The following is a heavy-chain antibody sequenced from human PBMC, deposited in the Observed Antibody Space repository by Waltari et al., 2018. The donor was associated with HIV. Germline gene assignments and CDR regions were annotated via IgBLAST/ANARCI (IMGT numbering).Heavy chain of an antibody. CDR2: IVLGSGNT. CDR3: AADSGSPYYYDSSGYYVFDY. Sequence: QMQLVQSGPEVKKPGTSVKVSCKASGFTFTSSAMQWVRQARGQRLEWIGWIVLGSGNTNYDKKFQERVTITRDMSTSTAYMELSSLRSEDTAVYYCAADSGSPYYYDSSGYYVFDYWAREPWSPSPQ. J-gene: IGHJ4*02. CDR1: GFTFTSSA. D-gene: IGHD3-22*01. V-gene: IGHV1-58*02.